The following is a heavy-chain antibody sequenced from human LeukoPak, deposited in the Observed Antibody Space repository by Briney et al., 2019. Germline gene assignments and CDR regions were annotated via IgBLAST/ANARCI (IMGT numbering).Heavy chain of an antibody. CDR1: GGSISSYY. CDR2: IYYSGST. V-gene: IGHV4-59*01. Sequence: SETLSLTCTVSGGSISSYYWSWIRQPPGKGLEWIGYIYYSGSTNYNPSLKSRVTISVDTSKNQFSLKLSSVTAADTAVYYCARSSPLGYSSSWYRGNNWFDPWGQGTLVTVSS. J-gene: IGHJ5*02. CDR3: ARSSPLGYSSSWYRGNNWFDP. D-gene: IGHD6-13*01.